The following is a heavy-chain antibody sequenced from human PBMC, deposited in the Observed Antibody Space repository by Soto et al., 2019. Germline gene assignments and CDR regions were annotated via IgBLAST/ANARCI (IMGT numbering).Heavy chain of an antibody. J-gene: IGHJ4*02. CDR3: AKRPETGFSAFDY. CDR1: GFTFNTYA. CDR2: VSRNGDFT. V-gene: IGHV3-23*01. D-gene: IGHD3-9*01. Sequence: TGGSLRLSCAASGFTFNTYAISWVRQPPGRGLEWVSAVSRNGDFTYYSDSVKGRFIVSRDNSDNTVHLQMNNLRAGDTAVYYCAKRPETGFSAFDYWGQGTLVTVSS.